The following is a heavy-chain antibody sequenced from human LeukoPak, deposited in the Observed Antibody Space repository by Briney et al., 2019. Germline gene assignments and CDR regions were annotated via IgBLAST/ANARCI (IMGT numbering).Heavy chain of an antibody. D-gene: IGHD2-15*01. CDR1: GGSISSYY. Sequence: PSETLSLTCTVSGGSISSYYWSWIRQPAGKGLEWIGRIYTSGSTNYNPSLKSRVTMSVDTSKNQFSLKLGSVTAADTAVYYCARATIGSRRYCSGGSCSISRDDYWGQGTLVTVSS. CDR2: IYTSGST. J-gene: IGHJ4*02. V-gene: IGHV4-4*07. CDR3: ARATIGSRRYCSGGSCSISRDDY.